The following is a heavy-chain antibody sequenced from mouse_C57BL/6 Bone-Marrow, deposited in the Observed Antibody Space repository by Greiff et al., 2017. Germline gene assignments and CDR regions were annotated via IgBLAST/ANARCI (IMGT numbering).Heavy chain of an antibody. CDR1: GYTFTSYW. CDR3: ARGDLDY. D-gene: IGHD2-13*01. V-gene: IGHV1-69*01. J-gene: IGHJ2*01. Sequence: QVHVKQPGAELVMPGASVKLSCKASGYTFTSYWMHWVKQRPGQGLEWIGEIDPSDSYTNYNQKFKGKSTLTVDKSSSTAYMQLSSLTSEDSAVYYCARGDLDYWDQGTTLTVSS. CDR2: IDPSDSYT.